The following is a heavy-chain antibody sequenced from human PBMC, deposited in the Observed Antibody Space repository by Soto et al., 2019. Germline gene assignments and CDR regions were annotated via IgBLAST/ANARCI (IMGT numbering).Heavy chain of an antibody. D-gene: IGHD5-12*01. V-gene: IGHV5-51*01. Sequence: GESLKISCKGSGYSFTSYWIGWVRQMPGKGLEWMGIIYPDDSDTRYSPSFQGQVTISADKSISTAYLQWSSLKASDTAMYYCARTKSGYDRAFDIWGQGTMVTVSS. J-gene: IGHJ3*02. CDR2: IYPDDSDT. CDR3: ARTKSGYDRAFDI. CDR1: GYSFTSYW.